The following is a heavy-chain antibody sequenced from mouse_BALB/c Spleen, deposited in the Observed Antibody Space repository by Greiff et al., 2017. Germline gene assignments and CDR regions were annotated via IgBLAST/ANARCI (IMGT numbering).Heavy chain of an antibody. V-gene: IGHV1-7*01. D-gene: IGHD1-2*01. Sequence: QVQLQQSGAELAKPGASVKMSCKASGYTFTSYWMHWVNQRPGQGLEWIGYINPSTGYTEYNQKFKDKATLTADKSSSTAYMQLSSLTSEDSAVYYCARTLRLDYWGQGTTLTVSS. CDR3: ARTLRLDY. CDR1: GYTFTSYW. J-gene: IGHJ2*01. CDR2: INPSTGYT.